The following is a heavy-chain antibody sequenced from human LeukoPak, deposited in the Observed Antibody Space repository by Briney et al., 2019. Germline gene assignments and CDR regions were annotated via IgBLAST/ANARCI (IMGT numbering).Heavy chain of an antibody. CDR1: GGTFSSYA. D-gene: IGHD3-3*01. J-gene: IGHJ4*02. V-gene: IGHV1-69*05. CDR2: IIPIFGTS. Sequence: ASVKVSCKASGGTFSSYAISWVRQAPGQGLEWMGRIIPIFGTSNYAQKFQGRVTITTDESTSTAYMELSRLRSEDTAVYYCARAWSGYSPYYFDYWGQGTLVTVSS. CDR3: ARAWSGYSPYYFDY.